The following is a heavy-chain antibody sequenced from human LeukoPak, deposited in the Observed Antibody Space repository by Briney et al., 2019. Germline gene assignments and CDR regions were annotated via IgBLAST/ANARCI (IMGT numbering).Heavy chain of an antibody. Sequence: SETLSLTCTVSGYSISSGYYWDWIRQPPGKGLEWIGNIYHSRSTYYNPSLKSRVTISVDTSKNQFSLKLNSVTAADTAVYYCAKDSGYYHPYYIDHWGQGTLVTVSS. CDR2: IYHSRST. J-gene: IGHJ4*02. V-gene: IGHV4-38-2*02. CDR1: GYSISSGYY. CDR3: AKDSGYYHPYYIDH. D-gene: IGHD3-22*01.